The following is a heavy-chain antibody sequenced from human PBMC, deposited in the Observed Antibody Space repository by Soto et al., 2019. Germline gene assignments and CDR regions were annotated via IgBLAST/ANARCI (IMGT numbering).Heavy chain of an antibody. CDR1: GGSISSGGYY. J-gene: IGHJ4*02. Sequence: QVQLQESGPGLVKPSQTLSLTCTVSGGSISSGGYYWSWIRQHPGKGLEWIGYIYYSGSTYYNPSLKSRVTISVDTSKNQFSLNLSSVTAADTAVYSCARIRRAGMVFDYWGQGTLVTVSS. V-gene: IGHV4-31*03. CDR2: IYYSGST. CDR3: ARIRRAGMVFDY. D-gene: IGHD3-10*01.